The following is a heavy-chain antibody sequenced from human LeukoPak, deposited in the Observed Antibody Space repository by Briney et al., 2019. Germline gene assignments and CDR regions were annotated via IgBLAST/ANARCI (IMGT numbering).Heavy chain of an antibody. J-gene: IGHJ4*02. D-gene: IGHD3-16*01. CDR3: ARLGRYADY. CDR1: GFTFTNYA. Sequence: GGCLRLSCAAAGFTFTNYAMTSVRQVAGKGLEWVSQISGSGGSSYHVDSVKGQFTISRDNSNNLPYLQMTSLRAEDTAVYYCARLGRYADYWGQGTLVTVSS. CDR2: ISGSGGSS. V-gene: IGHV3-23*01.